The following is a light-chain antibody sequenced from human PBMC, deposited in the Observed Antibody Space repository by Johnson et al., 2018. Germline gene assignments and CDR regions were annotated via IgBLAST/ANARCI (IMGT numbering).Light chain of an antibody. V-gene: IGLV1-51*02. CDR3: GTWGSSLCAGNV. Sequence: QSVLTQPPSVSAAPGQKVTISCSGSSSNIGNNYVSWYQQLPGTAPKLLIYENNKRPSGIPDGFSGSKSGTSATMGITGLQTGDEAAYYCGTWGSSLCAGNVCGTGTKVPGL. CDR2: ENN. CDR1: SSNIGNNY. J-gene: IGLJ1*01.